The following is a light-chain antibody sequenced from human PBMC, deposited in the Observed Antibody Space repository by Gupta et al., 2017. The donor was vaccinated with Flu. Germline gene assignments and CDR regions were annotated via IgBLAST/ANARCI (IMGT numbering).Light chain of an antibody. V-gene: IGLV2-14*01. CDR1: SGDFGGFNY. J-gene: IGLJ3*02. Sequence: QSALTQPASVSGSPGQSITISCTGSSGDFGGFNYVSWYQHHPGKAPKLLIFEVTNRPSGVSNRFSGSKSGNTASLTISGLQAEDEADYYCHSYKVSTTPWVFGGGTKLTVL. CDR2: EVT. CDR3: HSYKVSTTPWV.